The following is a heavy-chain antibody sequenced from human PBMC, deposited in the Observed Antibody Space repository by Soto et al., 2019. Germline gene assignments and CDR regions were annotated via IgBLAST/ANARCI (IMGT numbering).Heavy chain of an antibody. CDR1: GFKFRSYA. Sequence: EVQLVESGGGLVQPGGSLRLSCAASGFKFRSYAMAWVRQAPGKGLEWVSGIRESGGATNYADSVRGRFTISRDNSRNTMDLLMNNLRAEDTAVYYCAKVRATIFGVVWKYGMDVWGQGTTVSVSS. V-gene: IGHV3-23*04. D-gene: IGHD3-3*01. CDR3: AKVRATIFGVVWKYGMDV. J-gene: IGHJ6*02. CDR2: IRESGGAT.